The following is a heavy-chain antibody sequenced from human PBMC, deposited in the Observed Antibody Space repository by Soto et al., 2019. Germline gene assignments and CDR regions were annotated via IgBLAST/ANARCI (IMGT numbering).Heavy chain of an antibody. J-gene: IGHJ6*02. CDR1: GFIFSNFG. D-gene: IGHD6-19*01. V-gene: IGHV3-33*01. CDR2: IWYDGSNE. CDR3: ARDDIPGITVATYGLDV. Sequence: GGSLRLSCAASGFIFSNFGMHWVRQAPGKGLEWVAVIWYDGSNEYYADSVKGRFTISKDNSKNMLYLQMNSLRAEDTAVYYCARDDIPGITVATYGLDVWGQGTTVTVSS.